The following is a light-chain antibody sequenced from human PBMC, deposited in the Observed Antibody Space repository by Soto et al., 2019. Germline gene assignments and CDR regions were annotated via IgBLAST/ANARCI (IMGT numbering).Light chain of an antibody. CDR1: SSNIGAGYD. V-gene: IGLV1-40*01. CDR2: GNS. CDR3: QSYDSSLSGYV. J-gene: IGLJ1*01. Sequence: QSVLTQPPSVSGAPGQRVTISCTGSSSNIGAGYDVHWYQPLPGPAPKLLIYGNSNRPSGVPDRFSGSKSGTSASLAITGLQAEDEADYYCQSYDSSLSGYVFGTGTKLTVL.